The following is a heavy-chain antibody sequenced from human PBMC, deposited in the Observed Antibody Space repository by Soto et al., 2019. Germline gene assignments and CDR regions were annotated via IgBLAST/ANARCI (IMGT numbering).Heavy chain of an antibody. D-gene: IGHD3-10*01. J-gene: IGHJ4*02. CDR1: GFTFSSYY. CDR2: INEDVSGT. CDR3: ARATGAEKEDY. V-gene: IGHV3-7*04. Sequence: EVQLVESGGGLVQPGGSLRLSCAASGFTFSSYYMSWVRQAPGRGLEWVASINEDVSGTYYVDSEKGRFTISRDNAKNSLYLHMNSLRADDTPVYSCARATGAEKEDYWGQGTLVTVSS.